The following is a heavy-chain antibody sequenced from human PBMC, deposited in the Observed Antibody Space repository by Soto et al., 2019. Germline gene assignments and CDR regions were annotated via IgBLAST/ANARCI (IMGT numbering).Heavy chain of an antibody. CDR2: INPNSGGT. CDR1: GYTFTGYY. V-gene: IGHV1-2*04. Sequence: GASVKVSCKASGYTFTGYYMHWVRQAPGQGLEWMGWINPNSGGTNYAQKFQGWVTMTRGTSISTAYMELSRLRSDDTAVYYCARGGSIVVVPAADYGMGVWGQGTTVTVSS. D-gene: IGHD2-2*01. CDR3: ARGGSIVVVPAADYGMGV. J-gene: IGHJ6*02.